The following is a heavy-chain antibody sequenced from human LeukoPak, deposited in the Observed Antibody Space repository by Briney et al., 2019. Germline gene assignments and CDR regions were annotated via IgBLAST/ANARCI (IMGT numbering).Heavy chain of an antibody. CDR1: GGTFISYA. CDR3: ARDLDSHWSRPYNWFDP. Sequence: SVKVSCKASGGTFISYAISWVRQAPGQGLEWMGRIIPIFGTANYAQKFQGRVTITTDESTSTAYMELSSLRSEDTAVYYCARDLDSHWSRPYNWFDPWGQGTLVTVSS. D-gene: IGHD1-1*01. V-gene: IGHV1-69*05. CDR2: IIPIFGTA. J-gene: IGHJ5*02.